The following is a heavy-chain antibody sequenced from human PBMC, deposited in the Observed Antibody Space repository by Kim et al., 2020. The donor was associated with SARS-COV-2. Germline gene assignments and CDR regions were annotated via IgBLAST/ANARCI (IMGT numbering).Heavy chain of an antibody. Sequence: SLKSRVTLSGDTSKNLLSLRLSSVTAADTAVYYCARRPQWTFCGGDCYFDYWGQGALVTVSS. CDR3: ARRPQWTFCGGDCYFDY. V-gene: IGHV4-4*06. D-gene: IGHD2-21*02. J-gene: IGHJ4*02.